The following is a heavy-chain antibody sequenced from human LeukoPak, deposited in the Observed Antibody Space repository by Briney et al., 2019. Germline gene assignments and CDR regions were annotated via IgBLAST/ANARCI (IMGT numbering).Heavy chain of an antibody. CDR1: GFNFRGYG. V-gene: IGHV3-30*02. D-gene: IGHD3-22*01. J-gene: IGHJ4*02. CDR3: AKAAYDSSGSWYYFDY. Sequence: GGSLRLSCAASGFNFRGYGMHWVRQAPGKGLEWVTFIHYDGRNQYYADSVKGRFTISRDNSKNTLYLQMNSLRPEDTAVYYCAKAAYDSSGSWYYFDYWGQGTLVTVSS. CDR2: IHYDGRNQ.